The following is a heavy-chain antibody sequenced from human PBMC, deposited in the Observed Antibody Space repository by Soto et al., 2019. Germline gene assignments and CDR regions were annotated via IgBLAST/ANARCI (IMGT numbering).Heavy chain of an antibody. CDR1: GYTFTSYY. D-gene: IGHD1-20*01. CDR2: INPSGGST. V-gene: IGHV1-46*03. CDR3: ARDNRIEYNWNPDDAFDI. J-gene: IGHJ3*02. Sequence: ASVKVSCKASGYTFTSYYMHWVRQAPGQGLEWMGIINPSGGSTSYAQKFQGRVTMTRDTSTSTVYMELSSLRSEDTAVYYCARDNRIEYNWNPDDAFDIWGQGTMVTVSS.